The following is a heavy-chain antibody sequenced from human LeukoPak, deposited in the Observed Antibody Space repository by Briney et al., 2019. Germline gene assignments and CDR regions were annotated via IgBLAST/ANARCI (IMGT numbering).Heavy chain of an antibody. CDR1: GYTFTSYD. CDR2: MNPNSGNT. V-gene: IGHV1-8*01. D-gene: IGHD3-3*01. Sequence: GASVTVSCKASGYTFTSYDINWVRQAPGQGLEWMGWMNPNSGNTGYAQKFQGRVTMTRNTSISTAYMELSSLRSEDTAVYYCARGRQYVLRFLEWSMAGAFDIWGQGTMVTVSS. CDR3: ARGRQYVLRFLEWSMAGAFDI. J-gene: IGHJ3*02.